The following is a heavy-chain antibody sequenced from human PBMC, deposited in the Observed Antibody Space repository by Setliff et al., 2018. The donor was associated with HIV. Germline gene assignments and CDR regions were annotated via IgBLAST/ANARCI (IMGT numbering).Heavy chain of an antibody. CDR2: ISHSGST. J-gene: IGHJ6*03. D-gene: IGHD3-10*01. CDR3: ARDYYDDSYYRPGIYYYYYMDV. CDR1: GGSIMTGDW. Sequence: SETLSLTCAVSGGSIMTGDWWSWVRQSPGKRLEWIGEISHSGSTNYNPSLRSRVTISVDTSSNQFSLKLSSVTAADTAVYYCARDYYDDSYYRPGIYYYYYMDVWGKGTTVTVSS. V-gene: IGHV4-4*02.